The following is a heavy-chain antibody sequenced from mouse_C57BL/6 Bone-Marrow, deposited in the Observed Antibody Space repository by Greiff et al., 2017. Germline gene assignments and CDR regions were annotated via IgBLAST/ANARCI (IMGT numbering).Heavy chain of an antibody. J-gene: IGHJ3*01. CDR3: ARGPYYSNPAWFAY. Sequence: EVKLVESGPELVKPGASVKMSCKASGYTFTDYNMHWVKQSHGKSLEWIGYINPNNGGTSYNQKFKGKATLTVNKSSSTAYMELRSLTSEDSAVYYCARGPYYSNPAWFAYWGQGTLVTVSA. CDR2: INPNNGGT. CDR1: GYTFTDYN. V-gene: IGHV1-22*01. D-gene: IGHD2-5*01.